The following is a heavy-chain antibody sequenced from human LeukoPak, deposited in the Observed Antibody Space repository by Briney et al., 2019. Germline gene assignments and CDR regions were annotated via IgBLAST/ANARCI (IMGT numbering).Heavy chain of an antibody. V-gene: IGHV4-38-2*02. Sequence: SETLSLTRAVSGYSISSGYYWGWIRQPPGKGLEWIGSIYHSGSTYYNPSLKSRVTISVDTSKNQFSLKLSSVTAADTAVYYCARERYFDWFAFDYWGQGTLVTVSS. CDR2: IYHSGST. CDR1: GYSISSGYY. J-gene: IGHJ4*02. CDR3: ARERYFDWFAFDY. D-gene: IGHD3-9*01.